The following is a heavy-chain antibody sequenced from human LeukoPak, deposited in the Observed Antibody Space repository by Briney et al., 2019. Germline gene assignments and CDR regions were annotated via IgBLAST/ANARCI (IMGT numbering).Heavy chain of an antibody. CDR1: GFTFSSYE. D-gene: IGHD3-10*02. CDR3: AELGITMIGGV. V-gene: IGHV3-48*03. CDR2: ISSSGSTI. J-gene: IGHJ6*04. Sequence: GKSLRLSCAASGFTFSSYEMNWVRQAPGKGLEWVSYISSSGSTIYYADSVKGRFTISRDNAKNSLYLQMNSLRAEDTAVYYCAELGITMIGGVWGKGTTVTISS.